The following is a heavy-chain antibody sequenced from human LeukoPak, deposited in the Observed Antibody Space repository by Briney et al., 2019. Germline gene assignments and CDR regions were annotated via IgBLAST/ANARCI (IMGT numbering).Heavy chain of an antibody. V-gene: IGHV3-9*01. D-gene: IGHD3-16*02. CDR3: AKDNMITFGGVISYGTDHY. J-gene: IGHJ4*02. Sequence: GGSLRLSCAASGFTFDDYAMPWVRQAPGKGLEWVSGISWNSGSIGYADSVKGRFTISRDNAKNSLYLQMNSLRAEDTALYYCAKDNMITFGGVISYGTDHYWGQGTLVTVSS. CDR2: ISWNSGSI. CDR1: GFTFDDYA.